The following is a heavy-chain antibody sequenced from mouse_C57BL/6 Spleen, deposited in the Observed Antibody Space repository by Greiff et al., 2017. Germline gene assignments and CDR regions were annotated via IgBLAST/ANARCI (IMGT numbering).Heavy chain of an antibody. CDR2: ISSGSSTI. Sequence: EVKLVESGGGLVKPGGSLKLSCAASGFTFSDYGMHWVRQAPEKGLEWVAYISSGSSTIYYADTVKGRFTISRDNAKNTLFLQMTSLRSEDTAMYYSARGLTTVVALYAMDYCGQGTSVTVSS. V-gene: IGHV5-17*01. CDR1: GFTFSDYG. CDR3: ARGLTTVVALYAMDY. J-gene: IGHJ4*01. D-gene: IGHD1-1*01.